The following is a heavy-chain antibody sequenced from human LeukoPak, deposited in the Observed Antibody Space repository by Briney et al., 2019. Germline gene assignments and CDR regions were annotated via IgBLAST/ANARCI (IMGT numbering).Heavy chain of an antibody. V-gene: IGHV1-69*04. CDR2: IIPILGIA. J-gene: IGHJ6*02. D-gene: IGHD3-10*01. CDR1: GGTFSSYA. CDR3: ARDRDYGMDV. Sequence: GASGKVCCKASGGTFSSYAISWVRQAPGQGLELMGRIIPILGIANYAQEFQGRVTITADKPTSTAYMELSSLRSEDTAVYYCARDRDYGMDVWGQGTTVTVSS.